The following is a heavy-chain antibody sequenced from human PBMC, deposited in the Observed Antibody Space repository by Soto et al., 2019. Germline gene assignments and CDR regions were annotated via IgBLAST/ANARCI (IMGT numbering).Heavy chain of an antibody. Sequence: EVQLLESGGGLVQPGGSLRLSCAASGFTFSTYAMNWVRQAPGNGLEWVSAISGSGGSIHYADSVKGRFTISRDNSKNTLYLQMNSLRDEDTAVYHCGKGYWKGDVWGQGTMVTVSS. CDR2: ISGSGGSI. J-gene: IGHJ6*02. D-gene: IGHD1-1*01. CDR1: GFTFSTYA. V-gene: IGHV3-23*01. CDR3: GKGYWKGDV.